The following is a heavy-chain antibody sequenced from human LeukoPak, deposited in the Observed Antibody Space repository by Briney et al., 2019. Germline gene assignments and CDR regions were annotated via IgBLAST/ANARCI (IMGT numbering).Heavy chain of an antibody. J-gene: IGHJ6*02. Sequence: GGSLRLSCAASGFTFSSYSMNWVRQAPGKGLGWVSYISSSISVIYYADSVKGRFTISRDNSKNTLYLQMNSLRAEDTAVYYCARSGYYYGSGSYSFSYYYYGMDVWGQGTSVSVSS. V-gene: IGHV3-48*01. CDR2: ISSSISVI. CDR1: GFTFSSYS. CDR3: ARSGYYYGSGSYSFSYYYYGMDV. D-gene: IGHD3-10*01.